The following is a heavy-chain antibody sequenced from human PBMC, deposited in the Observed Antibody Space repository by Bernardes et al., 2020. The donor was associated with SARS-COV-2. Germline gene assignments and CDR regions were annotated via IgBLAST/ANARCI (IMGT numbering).Heavy chain of an antibody. D-gene: IGHD3-22*01. Sequence: GGSLRLSCTASGFTFDDYAMHWARQAPGKGLQWVSGITWNSGIVGYADSVKGRFTISRDNAKNSLYLQMNTLRHEDTAFYYCAKDSSNINMNWFFDLWGRGTLVTVSS. CDR1: GFTFDDYA. CDR3: AKDSSNINMNWFFDL. J-gene: IGHJ2*01. CDR2: ITWNSGIV. V-gene: IGHV3-9*01.